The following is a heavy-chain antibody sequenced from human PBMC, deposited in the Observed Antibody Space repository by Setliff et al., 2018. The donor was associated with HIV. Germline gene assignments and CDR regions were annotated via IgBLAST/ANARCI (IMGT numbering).Heavy chain of an antibody. V-gene: IGHV3-48*03. CDR3: EKVQGTWYGGKGTFDY. D-gene: IGHD6-13*01. Sequence: GGSLRLSCEASGIIFSNFEMNWVRQAPGIGLEWVSFITTGGTTKSYGDSVKGRFTISRDNAKNSVYLQMNNLRAEDTAVYYCEKVQGTWYGGKGTFDYWGQGTLVTVSS. J-gene: IGHJ4*02. CDR2: ITTGGTTK. CDR1: GIIFSNFE.